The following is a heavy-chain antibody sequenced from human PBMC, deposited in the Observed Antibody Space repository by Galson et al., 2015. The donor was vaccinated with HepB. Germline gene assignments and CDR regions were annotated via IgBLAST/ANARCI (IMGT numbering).Heavy chain of an antibody. V-gene: IGHV3-7*03. J-gene: IGHJ2*01. CDR1: GFTFNRYW. D-gene: IGHD3-3*01. CDR3: ARGLYDFWNRYYYFDL. CDR2: IKHDGTKK. Sequence: SLRLSCAASGFTFNRYWMYWVRQAPGKGLEWVANIKHDGTKKYSVDSVKGRFTVSRDNAKNSLYLQMNSLRAEDTAVYYCARGLYDFWNRYYYFDLWGRGTQVTVSS.